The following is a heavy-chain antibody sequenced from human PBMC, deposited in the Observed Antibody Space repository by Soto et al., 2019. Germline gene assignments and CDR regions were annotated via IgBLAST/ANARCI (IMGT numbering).Heavy chain of an antibody. J-gene: IGHJ4*02. V-gene: IGHV3-11*01. CDR1: GFTFCYYY. CDR2: ISSSGSTI. Sequence: QVQLVASGGGLVKPGGFLRLSCAASGFTFCYYYMSWIRQAPGKGLEWVSYISSSGSTIYYADSVKGRFTISRDNAKKSLYPQMNNRRAEDTAVYYCAREGGTVSPFDYWSQGTLVTVS. D-gene: IGHD2-8*02. CDR3: AREGGTVSPFDY.